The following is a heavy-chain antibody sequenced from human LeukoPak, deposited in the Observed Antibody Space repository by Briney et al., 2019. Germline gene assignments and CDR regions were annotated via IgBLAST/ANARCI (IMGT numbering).Heavy chain of an antibody. D-gene: IGHD1-26*01. V-gene: IGHV4-59*12. Sequence: PSETLSLTCTVSGGSISNYYWSWIRQPPGKGLEWIGYIYHSGSTYYNPSLKSRVTISVDRSKNQFSLKLSSVTAADTAVYYCARAEGGWYFDLWGRGTLVTVSS. J-gene: IGHJ2*01. CDR1: GGSISNYY. CDR3: ARAEGGWYFDL. CDR2: IYHSGST.